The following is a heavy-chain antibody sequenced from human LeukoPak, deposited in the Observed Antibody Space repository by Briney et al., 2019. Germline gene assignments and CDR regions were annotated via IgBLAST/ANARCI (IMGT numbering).Heavy chain of an antibody. V-gene: IGHV1-2*02. D-gene: IGHD3-10*01. Sequence: ASVKVSCKASGYTFTGYYMHWVRQAPGQGLEWMGWINPNSGGTNYAQKFQGRVTMTRDTSISTAYMELSRLRSDDTAVYYCARDTRITMVRGVIVYWGQGTLVTVFS. CDR3: ARDTRITMVRGVIVY. CDR2: INPNSGGT. CDR1: GYTFTGYY. J-gene: IGHJ4*02.